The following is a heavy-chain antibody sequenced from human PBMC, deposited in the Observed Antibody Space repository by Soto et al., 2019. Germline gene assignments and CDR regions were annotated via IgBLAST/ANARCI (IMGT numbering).Heavy chain of an antibody. J-gene: IGHJ4*02. CDR3: AAGNDY. V-gene: IGHV4-59*01. D-gene: IGHD6-13*01. Sequence: QVQLQESGPGLVKPSETLSLTCTVSGASISSYFWNWIRQPPGKGLEWIGNMHYSGTTNYNPSLKSRLTISVDTSKNHFSLTLSSVTAADTAIYYCAAGNDYWGQGTLVTVSS. CDR2: MHYSGTT. CDR1: GASISSYF.